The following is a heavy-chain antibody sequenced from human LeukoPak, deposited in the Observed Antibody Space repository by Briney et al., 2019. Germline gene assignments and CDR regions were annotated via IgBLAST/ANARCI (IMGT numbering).Heavy chain of an antibody. D-gene: IGHD1-20*01. CDR2: IYTSGST. Sequence: PSQTLSLTCTVSGGSISSGGYYWSWIRQHPGKGLEWIGRIYTSGSTNYNPFLKSRVTMSVDTSKNQFSLKLSSVTAADTAVYYCARGANWNFDYWGQGTLVTVSS. J-gene: IGHJ4*02. V-gene: IGHV4-61*02. CDR1: GGSISSGGYY. CDR3: ARGANWNFDY.